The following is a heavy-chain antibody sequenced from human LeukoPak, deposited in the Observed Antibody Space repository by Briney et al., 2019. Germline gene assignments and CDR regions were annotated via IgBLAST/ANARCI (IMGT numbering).Heavy chain of an antibody. CDR1: GFTFDDYA. CDR3: AGHCSSTSCYLDY. Sequence: GRSLRLSCAASGFTFDDYAMLWVRQAPGMGLEWVSGISWNSGSKGYADSVKGRFTISRDNAKNSLYLQMNSLRAEDTALYYCAGHCSSTSCYLDYWGQGTLVTVSS. J-gene: IGHJ4*02. CDR2: ISWNSGSK. D-gene: IGHD2-2*01. V-gene: IGHV3-9*01.